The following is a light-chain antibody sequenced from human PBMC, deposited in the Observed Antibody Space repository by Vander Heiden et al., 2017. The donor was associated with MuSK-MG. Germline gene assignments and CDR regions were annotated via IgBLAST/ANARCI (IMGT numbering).Light chain of an antibody. V-gene: IGKV1-39*01. CDR1: QSIDNY. CDR2: ASS. Sequence: DVHMTQSPSSLPASVRDRVTITCRASQSIDNYLNWFQQKVVEAPRLLIYASSTLQSGVPSTFRGSGSGTDFTLTIRSLQPQDFATYYCQQSDSTPRTFGQRTKVEVK. J-gene: IGKJ1*01. CDR3: QQSDSTPRT.